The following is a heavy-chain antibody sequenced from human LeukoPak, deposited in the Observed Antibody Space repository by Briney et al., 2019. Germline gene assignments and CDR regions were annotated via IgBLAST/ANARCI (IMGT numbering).Heavy chain of an antibody. CDR1: GFTFSSDA. J-gene: IGHJ6*03. V-gene: IGHV3-23*01. Sequence: GGSLRLSCAASGFTFSSDAMSWVRQSPGKGLEWVSGISGNGDNTYYADSVKGRFTISRDNSKNTLYLQMNRLRAEDTGLYFCARDTGTGTTLYYSYMDVWGKGTTVTVS. D-gene: IGHD1-1*01. CDR2: ISGNGDNT. CDR3: ARDTGTGTTLYYSYMDV.